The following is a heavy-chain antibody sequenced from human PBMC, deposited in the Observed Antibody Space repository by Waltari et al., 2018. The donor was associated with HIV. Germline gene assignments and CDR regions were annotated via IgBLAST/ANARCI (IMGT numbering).Heavy chain of an antibody. V-gene: IGHV4-34*01. D-gene: IGHD2-8*01. Sequence: QVQLQQWAAGLFKPPETLSPTCAAYGGSFNDYYWNLGSHPPGKVLGWIGEIKDGALTNYNPCLNRRVTISADTSKHRFSLKLTAVTAADTAVYYCTRGYDRVPADYWGQGTLVTVST. J-gene: IGHJ4*02. CDR2: IKDGALT. CDR1: GGSFNDYY. CDR3: TRGYDRVPADY.